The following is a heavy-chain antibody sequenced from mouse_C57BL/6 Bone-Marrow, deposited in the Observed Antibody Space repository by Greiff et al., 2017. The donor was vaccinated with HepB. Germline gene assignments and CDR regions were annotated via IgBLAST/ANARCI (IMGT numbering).Heavy chain of an antibody. CDR1: GYTFTSYW. V-gene: IGHV1-64*01. D-gene: IGHD1-1*01. CDR3: ARWRYYGSSPFAY. Sequence: VQLQQPGAELVKPGASVKLSCKASGYTFTSYWMHWVKQRPGQGLEWIGMIHPNSGSTNYNEKFKSKATLTVDKSSSTAYMQLSSLTSEDSAVYYCARWRYYGSSPFAYWGQGTLVTVSA. J-gene: IGHJ3*01. CDR2: IHPNSGST.